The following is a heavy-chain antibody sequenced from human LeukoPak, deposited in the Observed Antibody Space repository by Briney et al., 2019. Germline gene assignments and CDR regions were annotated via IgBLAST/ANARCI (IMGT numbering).Heavy chain of an antibody. Sequence: ASVKVSCKASGGTFSSYAISWVRQAPGQGLEWMGRIIPILGIANYAQKFQGRVTITADKSTSTAYMELSSLRSEDTAVYYCAREPGGYYDSSGYRLDYWGQGTLVTVSS. CDR3: AREPGGYYDSSGYRLDY. D-gene: IGHD3-22*01. CDR2: IIPILGIA. V-gene: IGHV1-69*04. CDR1: GGTFSSYA. J-gene: IGHJ4*02.